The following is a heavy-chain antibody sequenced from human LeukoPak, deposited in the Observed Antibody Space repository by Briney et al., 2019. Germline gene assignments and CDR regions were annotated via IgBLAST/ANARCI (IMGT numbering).Heavy chain of an antibody. CDR2: ISSSGSAI. Sequence: GGSLRLSCAASGFIFSDYYMSWIRQAPGKGLEWVSYISSSGSAIYYADSVKGRFTISRDNAKNSLYLQMSSLRVEDTAVYYCARDPRGITALVDYFDYWGQGTLVTVSS. V-gene: IGHV3-11*01. J-gene: IGHJ4*02. CDR1: GFIFSDYY. D-gene: IGHD5-18*01. CDR3: ARDPRGITALVDYFDY.